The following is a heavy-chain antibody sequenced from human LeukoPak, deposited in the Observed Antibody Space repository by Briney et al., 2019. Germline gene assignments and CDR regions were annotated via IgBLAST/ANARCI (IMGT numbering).Heavy chain of an antibody. CDR2: IYPGDSDT. V-gene: IGHV5-51*01. Sequence: GESLKISCKGSGYSFTSYWIGWVRQMPVKGLEWMGIIYPGDSDTRYSPSFQGQVTISADKSISTAYLQWSSLKASDTAMYYCARHRPREVYAIDYWGQGTLVTVSS. CDR1: GYSFTSYW. D-gene: IGHD2-8*01. CDR3: ARHRPREVYAIDY. J-gene: IGHJ4*02.